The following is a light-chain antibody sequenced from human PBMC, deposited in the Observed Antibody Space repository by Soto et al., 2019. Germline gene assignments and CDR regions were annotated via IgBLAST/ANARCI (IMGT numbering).Light chain of an antibody. CDR1: SSNIGAGYD. CDR3: SSYTTSSTLWV. CDR2: DNS. V-gene: IGLV1-40*01. J-gene: IGLJ1*01. Sequence: QSVLAQPPSVSGAPGQKVTISCTGSSSNIGAGYDLHWYQQLPGTAPKLLLYDNSNRPSGVPDRFSGSKSGNTASLTISGLQAKDEADYYCSSYTTSSTLWVFGTGTKVTVL.